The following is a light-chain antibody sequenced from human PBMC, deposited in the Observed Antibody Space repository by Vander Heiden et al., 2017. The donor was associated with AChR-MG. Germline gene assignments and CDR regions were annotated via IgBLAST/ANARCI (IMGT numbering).Light chain of an antibody. CDR1: QSLLYTSNNNNF. CDR2: WAS. V-gene: IGKV4-1*01. CDR3: QQDYRTHT. J-gene: IGKJ1*01. Sequence: IVMTQSPDSLAVSLGERATINCKSSQSLLYTSNNNNFLAWFQQKPGQPPRLLIYWASTREYGVPDRFSGSGSGTDFSLTISSLQAEDVAVYYCQQDYRTHTFGQRTTVQIK.